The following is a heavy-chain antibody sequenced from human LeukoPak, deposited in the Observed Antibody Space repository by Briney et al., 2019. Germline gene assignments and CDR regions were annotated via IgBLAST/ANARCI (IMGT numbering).Heavy chain of an antibody. CDR1: GFTFSSYA. V-gene: IGHV3-23*01. J-gene: IGHJ4*02. Sequence: GGSLRLSCAASGFTFSSYAMSWVRQAPGKGLEWVSAISGSGGSTYYADSVKGRFTISRDNSKNTLYLQMNSLGAEDTAVYYCAKDRNIVVVTAIFDYWGQGTLVTVSS. D-gene: IGHD2-21*02. CDR3: AKDRNIVVVTAIFDY. CDR2: ISGSGGST.